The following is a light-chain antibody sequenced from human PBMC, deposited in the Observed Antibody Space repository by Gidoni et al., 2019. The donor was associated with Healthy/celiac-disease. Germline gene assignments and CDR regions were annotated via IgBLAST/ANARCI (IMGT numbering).Light chain of an antibody. V-gene: IGKV1-5*03. CDR2: KAS. CDR1: QSISSW. Sequence: DIQMTQAPSTLSASVGDRVTITCRASQSISSWLAWYQQKPGKAPKLLIYKASSLESGVTSRFSGSGSGTEFTLTISSLQPDDFATYYCQQYKSYSPLTFXGXTKVEIK. J-gene: IGKJ4*01. CDR3: QQYKSYSPLT.